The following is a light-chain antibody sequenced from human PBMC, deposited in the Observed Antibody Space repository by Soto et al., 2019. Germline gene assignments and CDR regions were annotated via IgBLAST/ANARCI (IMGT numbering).Light chain of an antibody. Sequence: DIQLTQSPSSVSASVGDRVTITCRASQGISKGVGWYQQKPGKAPKLLIYAASTLQSGVPLTFRSSGTGTNFTLCISSVQPEDTGTYYCKEANTFPLTFVGGTKMEI. CDR1: QGISKG. V-gene: IGKV1-12*01. CDR2: AAS. J-gene: IGKJ4*01. CDR3: KEANTFPLT.